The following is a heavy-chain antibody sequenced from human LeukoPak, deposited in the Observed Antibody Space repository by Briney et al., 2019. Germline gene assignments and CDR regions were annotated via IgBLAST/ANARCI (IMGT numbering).Heavy chain of an antibody. J-gene: IGHJ4*02. Sequence: ASVKVSCKASGYNFTTYGISWVRQAPGQGLEWMGWISVYNGNTKYAQELQGRVTMTTDTSTTTAYMELRSLRSDDTAVYYCARDRSIVAADHFDYWGQGTLVTVSS. CDR1: GYNFTTYG. CDR3: ARDRSIVAADHFDY. V-gene: IGHV1-18*04. D-gene: IGHD6-13*01. CDR2: ISVYNGNT.